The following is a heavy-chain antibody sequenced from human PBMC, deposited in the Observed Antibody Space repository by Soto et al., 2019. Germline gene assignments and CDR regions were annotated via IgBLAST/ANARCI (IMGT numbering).Heavy chain of an antibody. CDR2: IAYDGTIK. V-gene: IGHV3-30-3*01. J-gene: IGHJ4*02. CDR1: GFTCSANA. Sequence: QEQLVESGGDVVQPGRSLTLSCAASGFTCSANAMHWVRQAPGKWLEWVAVIAYDGTIKIYRDSVKGRFTISRDDSKSTLYLQRNSLRPEDTAVYYCASDKIKGAPDYLESWGQGTLVTVSS. CDR3: ASDKIKGAPDYLES.